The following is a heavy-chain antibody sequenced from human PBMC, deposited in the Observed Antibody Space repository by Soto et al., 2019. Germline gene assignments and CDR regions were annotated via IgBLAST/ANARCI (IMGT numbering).Heavy chain of an antibody. CDR1: GFTFSTSA. CDR2: IVVGSGDT. Sequence: QKQLVQSGPEVKKPGTSVMVSCKASGFTFSTSAVQWVRQARGQRLEWIGWIVVGSGDTKYTQKFQERVTISRDMYTSTAYMELSSLRSEDTAVYFCAAYSDGWTGFDYWGQGTLVTVSS. J-gene: IGHJ4*02. CDR3: AAYSDGWTGFDY. D-gene: IGHD6-25*01. V-gene: IGHV1-58*01.